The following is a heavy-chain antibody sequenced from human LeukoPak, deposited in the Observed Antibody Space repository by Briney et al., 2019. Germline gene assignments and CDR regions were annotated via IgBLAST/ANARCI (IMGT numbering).Heavy chain of an antibody. CDR1: GYTFTSYG. V-gene: IGHV1-69*04. Sequence: ASVKVSCKASGYTFTSYGITWVRQAPGQGLEWMGRIIPIFGIANYAQKFQGRVTITADKSTSTAYMELSSLRSEDTAVYYCARGSAVADNFWGQGTLVTVSS. CDR3: ARGSAVADNF. CDR2: IIPIFGIA. J-gene: IGHJ4*02. D-gene: IGHD6-19*01.